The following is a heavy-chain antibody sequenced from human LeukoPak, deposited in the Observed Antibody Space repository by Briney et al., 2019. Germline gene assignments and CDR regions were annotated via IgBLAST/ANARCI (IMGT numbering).Heavy chain of an antibody. V-gene: IGHV3-23*01. CDR3: AKDPSRPAYYYYGMDV. CDR1: GFTFSSEA. Sequence: GGSLRLSCAASGFTFSSEAMSWVRQAPGKGLEWVSAISVSGGSTYYADSVKGRFTISRDNSKNTLYLQMSSLRADDTAVYYCAKDPSRPAYYYYGMDVWGQGTTVTVSS. CDR2: ISVSGGST. J-gene: IGHJ6*02.